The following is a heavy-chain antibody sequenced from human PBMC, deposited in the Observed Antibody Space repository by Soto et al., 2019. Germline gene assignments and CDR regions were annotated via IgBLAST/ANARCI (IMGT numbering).Heavy chain of an antibody. CDR1: GGSISSGDYY. J-gene: IGHJ5*02. CDR3: ARDLYLRYWFDP. V-gene: IGHV4-30-4*01. CDR2: IYYSGST. D-gene: IGHD3-16*02. Sequence: KTSETLSLTCTVSGGSISSGDYYWSWIRQPPGKGLEWIGYIYYSGSTYYNPSLKSRVTISVDTSKNRFSLKLSSVTAADTAVYYCARDLYLRYWFDPWGQGTLVTVSS.